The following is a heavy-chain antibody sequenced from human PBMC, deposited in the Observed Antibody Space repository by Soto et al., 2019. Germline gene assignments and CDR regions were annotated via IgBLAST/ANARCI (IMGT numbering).Heavy chain of an antibody. CDR3: TTDDYDXWSGYVPLG. J-gene: IGHJ4*02. V-gene: IGHV3-15*01. Sequence: EVQLVESGGGLVKPGGSLRLSCAASGFTFSNAWMSWVRQAPGKGLEWVGRIKSKTDGGTTDYAAPVKGRFTISRDDSKNTLYLQMNSLKTEDTAVYYCTTDDYDXWSGYVPLGWGQGTLVTVSS. D-gene: IGHD3-3*01. CDR2: IKSKTDGGTT. CDR1: GFTFSNAW.